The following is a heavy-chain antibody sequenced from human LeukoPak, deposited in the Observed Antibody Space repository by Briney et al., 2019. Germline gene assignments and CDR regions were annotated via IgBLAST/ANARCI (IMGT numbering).Heavy chain of an antibody. CDR2: ISGSGGST. CDR1: GFTFSSYA. CDR3: AKGGRTTIFGVVITHFDY. D-gene: IGHD3-3*01. Sequence: GGSLRLSCAASGFTFSSYAMSWVRQAPGKGLEWVSAISGSGGSTYYADSVKGRFTISRDNSKNTLYLQMNSLRAEDTAVYYCAKGGRTTIFGVVITHFDYWGQGTQVTVSS. J-gene: IGHJ4*02. V-gene: IGHV3-23*01.